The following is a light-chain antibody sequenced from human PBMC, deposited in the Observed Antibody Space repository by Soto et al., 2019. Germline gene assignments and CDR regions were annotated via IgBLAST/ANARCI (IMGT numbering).Light chain of an antibody. V-gene: IGKV3-15*01. Sequence: EVGVTQSPATLSVSPGERATLSCRASQSVSIKLAWYQQKPGQAPRLLIYDTSTRATGIPARFSGSGSGTEFTLTISSLQSADSAVYYCQQYSNWPPFTFGQRARPAIK. CDR2: DTS. CDR3: QQYSNWPPFT. CDR1: QSVSIK. J-gene: IGKJ5*01.